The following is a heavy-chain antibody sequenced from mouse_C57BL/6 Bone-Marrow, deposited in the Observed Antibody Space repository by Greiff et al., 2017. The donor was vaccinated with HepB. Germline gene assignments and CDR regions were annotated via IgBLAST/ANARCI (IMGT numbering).Heavy chain of an antibody. D-gene: IGHD2-1*01. Sequence: EVQLVESEGGLVQPGSSMKLSCTASGFTFSDYYMAWVRQVPEKGLEWVANINYDGSSTYYLDSLKSRFIISRDNAKNILYLQMSSLKSEDTATYYCARGSTMVDYWGQGTTLTVSS. CDR2: INYDGSST. J-gene: IGHJ2*01. CDR3: ARGSTMVDY. CDR1: GFTFSDYY. V-gene: IGHV5-16*01.